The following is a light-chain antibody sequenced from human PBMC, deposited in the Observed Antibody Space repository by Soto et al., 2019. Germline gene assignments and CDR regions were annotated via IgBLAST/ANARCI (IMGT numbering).Light chain of an antibody. CDR1: QSVSSSH. V-gene: IGKV3-20*01. J-gene: IGKJ4*01. Sequence: EIVLTQSPGTLSLSPGERATLSCRASQSVSSSHLAWYQQKPGQAPRLLVYGAASRATGIPDRFSGSGSGTDFTLTITRLEPEDFAVFYCQHSGRSPPLTFGGGTKVDIK. CDR2: GAA. CDR3: QHSGRSPPLT.